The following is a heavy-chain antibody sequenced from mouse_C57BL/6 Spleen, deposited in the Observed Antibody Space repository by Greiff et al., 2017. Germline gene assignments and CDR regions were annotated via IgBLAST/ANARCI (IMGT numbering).Heavy chain of an antibody. J-gene: IGHJ1*03. CDR1: GYTFTSYW. V-gene: IGHV1-55*01. Sequence: QVQLQQPGAELVKPGASVKMSCKASGYTFTSYWITWVKQRPGQGLEWIGDIYPGSGSTNYNEKFKSKATLTVDTSSSTAYMQLSSLTSEDSAVYYCARSLITTVVASGYFEGWGTGTTVTVSS. D-gene: IGHD1-1*01. CDR3: ARSLITTVVASGYFEG. CDR2: IYPGSGST.